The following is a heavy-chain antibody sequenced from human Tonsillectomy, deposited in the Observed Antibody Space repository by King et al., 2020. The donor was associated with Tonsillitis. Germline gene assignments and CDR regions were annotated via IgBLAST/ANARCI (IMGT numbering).Heavy chain of an antibody. CDR3: ARLPGAPFYYGMDV. D-gene: IGHD4-17*01. J-gene: IGHJ6*02. CDR1: GFTVSTNY. CDR2: IYSGGST. Sequence: VQLVESGGGLIQPGGSLRLSCAASGFTVSTNYMNWVRQAPGKGLEWVSVIYSGGSTYYADSVKGRFTISRDNSKNTPFLQMNSLRADDTAVYYCARLPGAPFYYGMDVWGQGTTVTVSS. V-gene: IGHV3-53*01.